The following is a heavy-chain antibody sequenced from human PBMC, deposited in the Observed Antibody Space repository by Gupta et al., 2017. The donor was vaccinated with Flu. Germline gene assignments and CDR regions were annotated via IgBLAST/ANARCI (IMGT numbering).Heavy chain of an antibody. D-gene: IGHD3-22*01. CDR1: GGSSSNYL. V-gene: IGHV4-4*07. CDR2: IYASGTT. J-gene: IGHJ5*02. CDR3: ARYFDSVPYNWLDP. Sequence: VKPQEFGPGRLKPSETLSLTCTVSGGSSSNYLWSWIRQSAGKGLEWIGCIYASGTTHYSPSLESRVTMSVDTSKNQLSLKLTSVTAADTAVYYCARYFDSVPYNWLDPWGQGTLVTVSS.